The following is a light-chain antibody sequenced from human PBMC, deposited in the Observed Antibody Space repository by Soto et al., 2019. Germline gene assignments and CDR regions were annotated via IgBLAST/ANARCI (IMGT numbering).Light chain of an antibody. CDR3: SSYTRSSTLYV. V-gene: IGLV2-14*01. J-gene: IGLJ1*01. Sequence: QSALTQPASVSGSPGQSITISCTGTSSDVGGYNYVSWYQQQPGKAPKLMIYDVSNRPSGVSNRFSGSKSGDTASLTISGLQAEDEADYYCSSYTRSSTLYVFGTGTKLTVL. CDR2: DVS. CDR1: SSDVGGYNY.